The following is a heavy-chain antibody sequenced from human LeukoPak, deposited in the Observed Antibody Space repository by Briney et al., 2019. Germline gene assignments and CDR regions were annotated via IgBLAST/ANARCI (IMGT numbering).Heavy chain of an antibody. D-gene: IGHD5-18*01. CDR1: GFTFSSYE. V-gene: IGHV3-48*03. Sequence: GGSLRLSCAASGFTFSSYEMNWVRQAPGKGLEGVSYISSSGSTIYYADSVKGRFTISRDNAKNSLYLQMNSLRAEDTAVYYCARDLGGYSYGSHFDYWGQGTLVTVSS. CDR2: ISSSGSTI. CDR3: ARDLGGYSYGSHFDY. J-gene: IGHJ4*02.